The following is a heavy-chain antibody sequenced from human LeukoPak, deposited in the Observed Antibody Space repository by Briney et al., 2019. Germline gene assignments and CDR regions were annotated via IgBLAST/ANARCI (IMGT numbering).Heavy chain of an antibody. CDR1: GFTFSSYE. CDR2: ISSGGSTI. CDR3: ATETNGRHYDY. V-gene: IGHV3-48*03. D-gene: IGHD1-14*01. Sequence: GGSLRLSCAASGFTFSSYEMNWVRQAPGKGLEWVSYISSGGSTIYYADSVKGRFTISRDNAKNSLYLQMNSLRAEDTAVYYCATETNGRHYDYWGQGTLLTVSS. J-gene: IGHJ4*02.